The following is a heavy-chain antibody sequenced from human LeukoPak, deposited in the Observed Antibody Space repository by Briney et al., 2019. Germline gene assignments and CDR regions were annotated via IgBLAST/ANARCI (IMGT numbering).Heavy chain of an antibody. CDR2: ISGSGGST. CDR1: GFTFSSYA. CDR3: AKDSSSWYNWFDP. J-gene: IGHJ5*02. V-gene: IGHV3-23*01. Sequence: GGSLRLSCAASGFTFSSYAMSWVRQAPGKGLEWVSAISGSGGSTYYADSVKGRFTISRDNSKNTLYLQKNSVRAEDTAVYYCAKDSSSWYNWFDPWGQGTLVTVSS. D-gene: IGHD6-13*01.